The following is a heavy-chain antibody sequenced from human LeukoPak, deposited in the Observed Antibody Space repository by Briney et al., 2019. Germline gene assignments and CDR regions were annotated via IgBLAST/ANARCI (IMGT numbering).Heavy chain of an antibody. V-gene: IGHV3-30*04. Sequence: GGFLRLSCAASGFSFSSYAMHWVRQAPGKGLEWVAVISYDGSNKYYADSVKGRFTISRDNSKNTLYLQMNSLRAEDTAVYYCARVNRGDIYGSGSYYRPIGYFQHWGQGTLVTVSS. J-gene: IGHJ1*01. D-gene: IGHD3-10*01. CDR2: ISYDGSNK. CDR3: ARVNRGDIYGSGSYYRPIGYFQH. CDR1: GFSFSSYA.